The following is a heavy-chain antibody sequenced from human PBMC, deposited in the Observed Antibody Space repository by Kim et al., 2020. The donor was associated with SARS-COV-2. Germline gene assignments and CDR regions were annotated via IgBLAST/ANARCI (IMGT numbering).Heavy chain of an antibody. Sequence: AQKCQGRVTMTRDTSISTAYMELSRLRSDDTAVYYCARVVRGVRRFYFDYWGQGTLVTVSS. D-gene: IGHD3-10*01. V-gene: IGHV1-2*02. CDR3: ARVVRGVRRFYFDY. J-gene: IGHJ4*02.